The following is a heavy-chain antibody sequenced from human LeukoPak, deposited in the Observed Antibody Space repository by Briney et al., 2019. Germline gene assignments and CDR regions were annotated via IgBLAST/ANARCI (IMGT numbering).Heavy chain of an antibody. Sequence: SDTLSLTCAVSGHPISSGGYSWSWIPQPPARVLHNFGHIYHSGSTYYNPSLKSRVTISVDRSKNQFSLKLSSVTAADTAVYYCARVNILLGGGFDYWGQGTLVTVSS. J-gene: IGHJ4*02. CDR1: GHPISSGGYS. V-gene: IGHV4-30-2*01. D-gene: IGHD3-16*01. CDR2: IYHSGST. CDR3: ARVNILLGGGFDY.